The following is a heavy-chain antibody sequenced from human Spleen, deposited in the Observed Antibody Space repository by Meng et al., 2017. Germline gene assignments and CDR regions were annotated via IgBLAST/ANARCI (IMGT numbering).Heavy chain of an antibody. J-gene: IGHJ4*02. CDR3: ARNVLLWFGETSWTPDY. D-gene: IGHD3-10*01. V-gene: IGHV3-30*04. CDR1: GFTFSSYA. Sequence: GESLKISCAASGFTFSSYAMHWVRQAPGKGLEWVAVISYDGSNKYYADSVKGRFTISRDNAKNSLYLQMNSLRAEDTAVYYCARNVLLWFGETSWTPDYWGQGTLVTVSS. CDR2: ISYDGSNK.